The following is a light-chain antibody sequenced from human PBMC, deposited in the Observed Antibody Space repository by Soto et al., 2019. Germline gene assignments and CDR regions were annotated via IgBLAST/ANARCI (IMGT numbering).Light chain of an antibody. CDR3: SSYTSSSTLVV. CDR2: DVS. J-gene: IGLJ2*01. V-gene: IGLV2-14*01. Sequence: QSVLTQPASVSGSPGQSIPISCTGTSSDDGGYNYVSWYQQHPGKAPKLMIYDVSNRPSGVSNRFSGSKSGNTASLTISGLQAEDEADYYCSSYTSSSTLVVFGGGTKLTVL. CDR1: SSDDGGYNY.